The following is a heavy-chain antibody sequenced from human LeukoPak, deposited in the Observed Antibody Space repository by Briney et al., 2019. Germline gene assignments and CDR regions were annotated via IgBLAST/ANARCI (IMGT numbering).Heavy chain of an antibody. CDR2: IYYSGST. CDR1: GGSISSSSYY. CDR3: ARNLEVATIKGGYYYYMDV. Sequence: SETLSLTCTVSGGSISSSSYYWGWIRQPPGEGLEWIGSIYYSGSTYYNPSLKSRVTISVDTSKNQFSLKLSSVTAADTAVYYCARNLEVATIKGGYYYYMDVWGKGTTVTVSS. D-gene: IGHD5-24*01. V-gene: IGHV4-39*07. J-gene: IGHJ6*03.